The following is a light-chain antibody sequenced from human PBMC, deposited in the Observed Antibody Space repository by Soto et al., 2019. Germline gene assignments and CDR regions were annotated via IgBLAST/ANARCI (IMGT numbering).Light chain of an antibody. CDR3: QHYKDYSWT. CDR2: TTS. J-gene: IGKJ1*01. Sequence: DIHLTQSPSTLSASVGDRITITCRASQGISRWLAWYQQKPGKAPKLLIYTTSSLESGVPSRFSGSGSGTEFTLTISSLQPDDFATYYGQHYKDYSWTFGQGTKVEIK. CDR1: QGISRW. V-gene: IGKV1-5*03.